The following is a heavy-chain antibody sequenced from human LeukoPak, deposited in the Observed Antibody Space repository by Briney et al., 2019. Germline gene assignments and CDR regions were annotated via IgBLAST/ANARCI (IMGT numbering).Heavy chain of an antibody. Sequence: GGSLTLSCAASGFTFSGYGMQWVRQAPAKGLAWVAFIRFDGSNKYSADDVKGRFTISRDNSKNTLYLQMNSLRAEDTALYYCAKDLYCSGGSCYFGQGTLVTVSS. D-gene: IGHD2-15*01. CDR1: GFTFSGYG. J-gene: IGHJ4*02. CDR3: AKDLYCSGGSCY. CDR2: IRFDGSNK. V-gene: IGHV3-30*02.